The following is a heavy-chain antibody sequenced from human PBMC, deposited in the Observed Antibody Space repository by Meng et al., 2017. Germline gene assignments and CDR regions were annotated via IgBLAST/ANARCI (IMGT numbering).Heavy chain of an antibody. J-gene: IGHJ4*02. Sequence: QGQVAESGPGVVTASPTLSLPCTVYAGSISSGSDYWSWIREPGRKGLEWIGRIYTSGSTHYNPSLKSRVTISVDTSKNQFSLKLSSVTAADTALYYCARDEVGGSYFDYWGQGTLVTVSS. V-gene: IGHV4-61*02. CDR3: ARDEVGGSYFDY. CDR1: AGSISSGSDY. CDR2: IYTSGST. D-gene: IGHD1-26*01.